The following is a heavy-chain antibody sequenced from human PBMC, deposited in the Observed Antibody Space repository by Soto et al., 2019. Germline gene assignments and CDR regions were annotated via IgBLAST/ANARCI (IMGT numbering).Heavy chain of an antibody. J-gene: IGHJ4*02. Sequence: GGSLRLSCAASGFTVSSNYMSWVRQAPGKGLEWVSVIYSGGSTYYADSVKGRFTISRHNSKNTLYLQMNSLRAEDTAVYYCARGVFYSNYYFDYWGQGTLVTVSS. CDR2: IYSGGST. V-gene: IGHV3-53*04. CDR3: ARGVFYSNYYFDY. CDR1: GFTVSSNY. D-gene: IGHD4-4*01.